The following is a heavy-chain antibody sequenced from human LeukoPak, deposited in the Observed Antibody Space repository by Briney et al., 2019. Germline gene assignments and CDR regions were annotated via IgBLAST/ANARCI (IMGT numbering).Heavy chain of an antibody. Sequence: HPGGSLRLSCAASRFTFSSYGMHWVRQAPGKGLEWVAVISYDGSNKYYADSVKGRFTISRDNSKNTLYLQMNSLRAEDTAVYYCAKGGGTPYSKGVHYFDYWGQGTLVTVSS. D-gene: IGHD4-11*01. CDR1: RFTFSSYG. V-gene: IGHV3-30*18. CDR3: AKGGGTPYSKGVHYFDY. CDR2: ISYDGSNK. J-gene: IGHJ4*02.